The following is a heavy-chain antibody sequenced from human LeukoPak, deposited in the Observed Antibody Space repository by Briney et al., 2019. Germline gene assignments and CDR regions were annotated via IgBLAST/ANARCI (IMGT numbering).Heavy chain of an antibody. D-gene: IGHD4-17*01. V-gene: IGHV4-34*01. J-gene: IGHJ5*02. CDR3: ARGRTVKYNWFDP. Sequence: SKTLSLTCAVYGGSFSGYYWSWIRQPPGKGLEWIGEINHSGSTNYNPSLKSRVTISVDTSKNQFSLKLSSVTAADTAVYYCARGRTVKYNWFDPWGQGTLVTVSS. CDR1: GGSFSGYY. CDR2: INHSGST.